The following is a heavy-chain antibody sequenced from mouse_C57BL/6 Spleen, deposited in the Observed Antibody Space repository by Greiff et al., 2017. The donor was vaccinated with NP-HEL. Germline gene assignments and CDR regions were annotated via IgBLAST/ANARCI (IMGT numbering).Heavy chain of an antibody. CDR3: ARATTVKGYFDV. J-gene: IGHJ1*03. D-gene: IGHD1-1*01. Sequence: QVQLQQPGAELVKPGASVKLSCKASGYTFTSYWMHWVKQRPGQGLEWIGMIHPNSGSTNYNEKFKSKATLTVDKSSSTAYMQLSSLTSEDSAVYYCARATTVKGYFDVWGTGTTVTVSS. CDR1: GYTFTSYW. CDR2: IHPNSGST. V-gene: IGHV1-64*01.